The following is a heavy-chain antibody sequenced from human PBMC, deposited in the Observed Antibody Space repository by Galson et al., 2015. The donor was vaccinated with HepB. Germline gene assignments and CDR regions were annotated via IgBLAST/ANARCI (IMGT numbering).Heavy chain of an antibody. CDR2: ISSNGYMI. CDR1: GFTFGAYE. J-gene: IGHJ4*02. CDR3: VRDDALWSWYFDS. D-gene: IGHD3-10*01. V-gene: IGHV3-48*03. Sequence: SLRLSWAASGFTFGAYEMNWVRQAPGKGLEWISYISSNGYMIYYAESVKGRFTVSRDNARDSLYLQMNSLRVEDTAVYYCVRDDALWSWYFDSWGQGILVTVSS.